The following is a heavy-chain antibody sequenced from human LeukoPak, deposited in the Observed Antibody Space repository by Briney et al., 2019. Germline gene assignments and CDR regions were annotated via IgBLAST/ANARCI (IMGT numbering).Heavy chain of an antibody. CDR2: IWYDGSNK. D-gene: IGHD6-13*01. J-gene: IGHJ2*01. V-gene: IGHV3-33*08. Sequence: PGGSLRLSCAASGFTFSNAWMSWVRQAPGKGLEWVAVIWYDGSNKYYADSVKGRFTISRDNSKNTLYLQMNSLRAEDTAVYYCARVQVAADTDYWYFDLWGRGTLVIVSS. CDR3: ARVQVAADTDYWYFDL. CDR1: GFTFSNAW.